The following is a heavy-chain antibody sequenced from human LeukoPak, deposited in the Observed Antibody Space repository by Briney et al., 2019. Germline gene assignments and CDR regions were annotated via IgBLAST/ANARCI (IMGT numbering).Heavy chain of an antibody. V-gene: IGHV1-24*01. CDR1: GYTLTELS. CDR2: FDPEDGET. Sequence: ASVKVSCKVSGYTLTELSMHWVRQAPGKGLEWMGGFDPEDGETIYAQKFQGRVTMTEDTSTDTAYMELSSLRSEDTAVYYCAIGAEVGATSSRYYYMDVWGKGTTVTVSS. J-gene: IGHJ6*03. D-gene: IGHD1-26*01. CDR3: AIGAEVGATSSRYYYMDV.